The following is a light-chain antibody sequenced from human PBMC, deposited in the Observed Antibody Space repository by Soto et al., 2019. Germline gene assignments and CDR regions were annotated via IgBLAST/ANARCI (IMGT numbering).Light chain of an antibody. Sequence: IQMTQSPSTLSASVGDRVTITCGASQSISTWLAWYQQKPGKAPKLLIYKASSLESGVPSRFSGSGSGTEFTLTISGLQPDDFATYYCQQYHSYSATFGQGTKVDIK. CDR1: QSISTW. V-gene: IGKV1-5*03. CDR2: KAS. J-gene: IGKJ1*01. CDR3: QQYHSYSAT.